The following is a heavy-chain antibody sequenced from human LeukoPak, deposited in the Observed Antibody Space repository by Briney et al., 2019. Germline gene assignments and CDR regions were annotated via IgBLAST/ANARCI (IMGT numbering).Heavy chain of an antibody. V-gene: IGHV3-23*01. Sequence: GGSLRLSCAASGFTFSSYGMSWVRQAPGKGLEWVSGISGSGGSTYYTDSVKGRFTTSRDNSKNTLYLQMSSLRAEDTAVYYCAKEDDYDAPSYFDYWGQGTLVTVSS. J-gene: IGHJ4*02. CDR1: GFTFSSYG. CDR2: ISGSGGST. CDR3: AKEDDYDAPSYFDY. D-gene: IGHD3-22*01.